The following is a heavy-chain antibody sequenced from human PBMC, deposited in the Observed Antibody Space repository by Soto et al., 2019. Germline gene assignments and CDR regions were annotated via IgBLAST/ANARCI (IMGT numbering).Heavy chain of an antibody. CDR3: AKGGYCSDTSGLSWFDP. CDR1: GYTFTTYS. J-gene: IGHJ5*02. D-gene: IGHD2-2*01. Sequence: QVQLVQSGAEVKKPGASVKVSCKASGYTFTTYSMQWVRQAPGQGLEWIGWINPGNGDTKYSRKFQGRVTITRDTSASTPYLELSSLRSEDTAVYYCAKGGYCSDTSGLSWFDPWGQGILVTVSS. CDR2: INPGNGDT. V-gene: IGHV1-3*01.